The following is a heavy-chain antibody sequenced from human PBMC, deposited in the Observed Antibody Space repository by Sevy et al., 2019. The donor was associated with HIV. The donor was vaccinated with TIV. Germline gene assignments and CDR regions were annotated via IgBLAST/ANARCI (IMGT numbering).Heavy chain of an antibody. V-gene: IGHV3-23*01. CDR1: GFTFSSYA. CDR2: ISGSVGST. J-gene: IGHJ4*02. CDR3: AKGDYGSGSPPFDY. D-gene: IGHD3-10*01. Sequence: GGSLRLSCAASGFTFSSYAMSWVRQAPGKGLEWVSAISGSVGSTYYADSMKGGFTISRDNSKNTLYLQMNSLRAEDTAVYYCAKGDYGSGSPPFDYWGQGTLVTVSS.